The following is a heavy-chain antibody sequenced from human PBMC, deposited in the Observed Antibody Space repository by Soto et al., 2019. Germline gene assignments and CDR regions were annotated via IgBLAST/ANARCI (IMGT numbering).Heavy chain of an antibody. CDR3: ARHSREEKGWTIRRLDY. J-gene: IGHJ4*02. D-gene: IGHD2-2*01. Sequence: LKVSFEHSGYSLTSNCIRWVLQMPLKVLEWMGIINPADSDIKYSPYFQGQVTISADKSISRVYLHLCSLQASDTAMSYCARHSREEKGWTIRRLDYWGQGTLVTVS. CDR1: GYSLTSNC. V-gene: IGHV5-51*01. CDR2: INPADSDI.